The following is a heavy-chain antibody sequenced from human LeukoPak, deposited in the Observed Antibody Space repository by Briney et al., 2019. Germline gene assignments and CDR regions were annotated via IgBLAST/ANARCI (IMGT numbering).Heavy chain of an antibody. CDR1: GFTFSSSA. CDR3: AKSFDFSNGHSPILTPFDS. J-gene: IGHJ4*02. V-gene: IGHV3-23*01. Sequence: GGSLRLSCAASGFTFSSSAMSWVRQAPGKGLEWVSSISARGISTYYADSVKGRFTISRDNSKNTLYLQMNSLRGGDIGVYYCAKSFDFSNGHSPILTPFDSWGQGTLVSVSS. D-gene: IGHD3-3*01. CDR2: ISARGIST.